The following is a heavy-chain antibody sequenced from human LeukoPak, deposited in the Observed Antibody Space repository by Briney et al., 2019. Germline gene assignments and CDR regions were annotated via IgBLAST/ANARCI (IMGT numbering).Heavy chain of an antibody. CDR1: GYTLTELS. J-gene: IGHJ4*02. Sequence: ASVKVSCKVSGYTLTELSMHWVRQAPGKGLEWMGGFDPEDGETIYAQKFQGRVTMTEDTSTDTAYMELSSLRSEDTAVYYCATEGVAGAAMVTEGTSWGQGTLVTVSS. D-gene: IGHD5-18*01. CDR2: FDPEDGET. CDR3: ATEGVAGAAMVTEGTS. V-gene: IGHV1-24*01.